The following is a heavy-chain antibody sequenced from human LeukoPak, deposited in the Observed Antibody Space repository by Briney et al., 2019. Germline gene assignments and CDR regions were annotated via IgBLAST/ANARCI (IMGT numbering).Heavy chain of an antibody. J-gene: IGHJ5*02. CDR3: TDVGGSGP. CDR2: IKSKSDGGAT. Sequence: GGSLRLSCAASGFTFSDSWMSWVRQAPGKGLEWVGRIKSKSDGGATDYAAPVKGRFTISRDDSKKTLYLQMNSLKSEDTAVYYCTDVGGSGPWGQGTLVTVSS. D-gene: IGHD3-10*01. V-gene: IGHV3-15*01. CDR1: GFTFSDSW.